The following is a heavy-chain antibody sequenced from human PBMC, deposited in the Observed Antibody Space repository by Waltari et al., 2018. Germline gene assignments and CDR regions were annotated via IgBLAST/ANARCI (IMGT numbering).Heavy chain of an antibody. CDR1: GGSISSGDYY. Sequence: QVPLQESDPGLVKPSQTLSLTCTVSGGSISSGDYYWSWIRQPPGKCLEWIGYIYYSGSTYNNPSLKRRVTISVDTSKNQFPLKLSAVNAADTAGYYWARAEFGYSIDYWGQGTLVTVSS. CDR3: ARAEFGYSIDY. D-gene: IGHD6-13*01. CDR2: IYYSGST. J-gene: IGHJ4*02. V-gene: IGHV4-30-4*08.